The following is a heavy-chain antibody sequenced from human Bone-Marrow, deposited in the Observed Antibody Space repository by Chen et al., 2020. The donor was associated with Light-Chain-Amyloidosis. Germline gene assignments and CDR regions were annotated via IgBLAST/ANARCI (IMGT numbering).Heavy chain of an antibody. V-gene: IGHV3-48*01. CDR3: ARVIAAAILDY. J-gene: IGHJ4*02. CDR2: ISSSSSTI. Sequence: EVQLVESGGGLVQPGGSLRLSCAASGFTFSSYSMNWVRQAPGKGLEWVSYISSSSSTIYYADSVKGRFTISRDNAKNSLYLQMNSLRAEDTAVYYCARVIAAAILDYWGQGTLVTVSS. CDR1: GFTFSSYS. D-gene: IGHD6-13*01.